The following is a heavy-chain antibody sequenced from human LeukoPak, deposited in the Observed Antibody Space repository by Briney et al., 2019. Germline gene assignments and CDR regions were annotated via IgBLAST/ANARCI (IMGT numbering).Heavy chain of an antibody. CDR3: ARDHGGTRFDY. Sequence: GGSLRLSCAASGFTFSRYAMSWVRQAPGKGLEWVSAISGSGGSTYYADSVKGRFTISRDNSKSTLYLQMNSLRAEDTAVYYCARDHGGTRFDYWGRGTLVTVSS. V-gene: IGHV3-23*01. D-gene: IGHD4-23*01. J-gene: IGHJ4*02. CDR1: GFTFSRYA. CDR2: ISGSGGST.